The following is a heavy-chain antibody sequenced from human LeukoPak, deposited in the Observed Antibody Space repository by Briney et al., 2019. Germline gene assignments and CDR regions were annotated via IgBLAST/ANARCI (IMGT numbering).Heavy chain of an antibody. CDR2: ISGSGGST. D-gene: IGHD1-26*01. Sequence: GGSLRLSCAASGLTFSIYAMSWVRQAPGKGLEWVSAISGSGGSTYYADSVKGRFTISRDNSKNTLYLQMNSLRAEDTAVYYCAKSKWEWDYFDYWGQGTLVTVSS. V-gene: IGHV3-23*01. J-gene: IGHJ4*02. CDR3: AKSKWEWDYFDY. CDR1: GLTFSIYA.